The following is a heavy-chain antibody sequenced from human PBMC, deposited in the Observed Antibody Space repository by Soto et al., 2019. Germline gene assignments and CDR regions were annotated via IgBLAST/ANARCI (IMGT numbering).Heavy chain of an antibody. D-gene: IGHD6-13*01. Sequence: EVQLVESGGGLVQPWGSLRLSCAASGFTVSSNYMSWVRQAPGKGLEWVSVIYSGGSTYYADSVKGRFTISRDNSKNTLYLQMNGLRAEETAVYYCAREGYGWRYMDVWGKGTTVTVSS. CDR2: IYSGGST. CDR1: GFTVSSNY. V-gene: IGHV3-66*01. J-gene: IGHJ6*03. CDR3: AREGYGWRYMDV.